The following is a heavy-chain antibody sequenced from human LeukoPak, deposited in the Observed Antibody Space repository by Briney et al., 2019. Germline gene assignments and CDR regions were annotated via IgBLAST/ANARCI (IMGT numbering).Heavy chain of an antibody. J-gene: IGHJ4*02. CDR2: TYPGDSDT. CDR3: ARSSGSGWYEY. D-gene: IGHD6-19*01. Sequence: GESLKISRKGSGYSFASYWIGWVRQMPGKGLEWMGITYPGDSDTRYSPSFQGQVTISADKSISTAYLQWSSLRASDTAMYYCARSSGSGWYEYWGQGTLVTVSS. V-gene: IGHV5-51*01. CDR1: GYSFASYW.